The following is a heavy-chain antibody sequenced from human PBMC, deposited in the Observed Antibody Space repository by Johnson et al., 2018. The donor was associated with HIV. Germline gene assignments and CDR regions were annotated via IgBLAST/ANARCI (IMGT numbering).Heavy chain of an antibody. CDR2: IGWNSGSI. V-gene: IGHV3-9*01. Sequence: VQLVESGGGLVQPGRSLRLSCAASGFTFDDYAMHWVRQAPGKGLEWVSGIGWNSGSIGYADCVKGRFTISRDNAKNSLYLQMSSLRAEDTALYYCAKDRAVARWDAFDIWGQGTMVTVSS. D-gene: IGHD6-19*01. J-gene: IGHJ3*02. CDR3: AKDRAVARWDAFDI. CDR1: GFTFDDYA.